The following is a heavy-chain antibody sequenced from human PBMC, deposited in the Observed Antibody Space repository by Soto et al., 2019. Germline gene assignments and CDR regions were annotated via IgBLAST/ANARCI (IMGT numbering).Heavy chain of an antibody. V-gene: IGHV3-21*01. CDR2: ISSSSSYI. D-gene: IGHD3-3*01. CDR1: GFTFSSYS. J-gene: IGHJ6*02. Sequence: WSLRLSCAASGFTFSSYSMNWVRQAPGKGLEWVSSISSSSSYIYYADSVKGRFTISRDNAKNSLYLQMNSLRAEDTAVYYCARDRPDFWSGYYTSDYYGMDVWGQGTTVTVSS. CDR3: ARDRPDFWSGYYTSDYYGMDV.